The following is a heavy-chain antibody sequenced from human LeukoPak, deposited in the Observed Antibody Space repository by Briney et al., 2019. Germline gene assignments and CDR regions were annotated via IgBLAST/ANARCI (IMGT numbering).Heavy chain of an antibody. D-gene: IGHD6-13*01. Sequence: ASVKVSCKVSGYTLTELSMHWVRQVPGKGLEWMGGFDLEDGETIYAQKFQGRVTMTEDTSTDTAYMELSSLRSEDTAVYYCATVGTKGIAAAGTSFDYWGQGTLVTVSS. V-gene: IGHV1-24*01. J-gene: IGHJ4*02. CDR3: ATVGTKGIAAAGTSFDY. CDR1: GYTLTELS. CDR2: FDLEDGET.